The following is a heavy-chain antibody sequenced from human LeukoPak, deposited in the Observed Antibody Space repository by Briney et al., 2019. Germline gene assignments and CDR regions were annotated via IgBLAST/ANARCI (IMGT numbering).Heavy chain of an antibody. CDR2: IYTRGST. J-gene: IGHJ6*03. V-gene: IGHV4-4*07. Sequence: PSETLSLTCSVSGGSISSYFWSWIRQPAGKGLEWIGRIYTRGSTDYNPSLKSRVTMSVDTSKNQFSLKLSSVTAADTAVYYCARNRRPVVDGTYYDYGYMDVWGKGTTVTVSS. CDR3: ARNRRPVVDGTYYDYGYMDV. D-gene: IGHD2-2*01. CDR1: GGSISSYF.